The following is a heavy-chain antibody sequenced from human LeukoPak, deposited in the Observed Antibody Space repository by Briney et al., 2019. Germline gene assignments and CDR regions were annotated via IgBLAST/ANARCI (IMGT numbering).Heavy chain of an antibody. V-gene: IGHV1-69*01. CDR2: IIPMFRTA. D-gene: IGHD3-22*01. Sequence: SSVKGSCKAPGGTFSRSAVNWVRQAPGQGLEWMGGIIPMFRTANYAQKFRGRVTITADESTSTAYMELNSLRSEDTAVYYCARDASILDSSSYYFLWWGQGTLVTVSS. CDR1: GGTFSRSA. J-gene: IGHJ4*02. CDR3: ARDASILDSSSYYFLW.